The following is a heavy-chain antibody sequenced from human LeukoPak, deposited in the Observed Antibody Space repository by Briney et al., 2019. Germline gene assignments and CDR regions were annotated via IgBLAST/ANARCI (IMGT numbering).Heavy chain of an antibody. CDR3: ARSDSEFGELSYYFDY. J-gene: IGHJ4*02. Sequence: GVSLQISCKGSGYSFTSYWIAWVRQMPAKGLEWMGIIYPGDSDTRYSPSFQGQVTMSADKSMSTAYLQWSSLKASDTAMYYCARSDSEFGELSYYFDYWGQGTLVTVSS. CDR1: GYSFTSYW. V-gene: IGHV5-51*01. D-gene: IGHD3-10*01. CDR2: IYPGDSDT.